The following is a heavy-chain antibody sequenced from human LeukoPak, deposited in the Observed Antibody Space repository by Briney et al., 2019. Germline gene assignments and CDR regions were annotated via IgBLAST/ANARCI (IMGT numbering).Heavy chain of an antibody. CDR2: IYCSGSI. CDR3: AREQSYYDPLQSGDLARPDAFDI. CDR1: GVSISSYY. V-gene: IGHV4-59*01. J-gene: IGHJ3*02. Sequence: SETLSLTCTVSGVSISSYYWSWIRQPPGKGLEGVGYIYCSGSINYNPSLKSRGNISVETYKHQLSLKLSSVTAADTAVYYCAREQSYYDPLQSGDLARPDAFDIWGQGTMVTVSS. D-gene: IGHD3-3*01.